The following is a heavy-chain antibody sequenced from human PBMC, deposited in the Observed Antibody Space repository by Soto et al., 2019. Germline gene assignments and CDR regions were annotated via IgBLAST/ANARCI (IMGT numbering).Heavy chain of an antibody. V-gene: IGHV4-59*01. CDR2: IYDSGTT. D-gene: IGHD3-10*01. Sequence: SEPLSLTCTVSGGSISRYYWSWIRQPPGKGLEWIGYIYDSGTTHYNPSLESRVTMSVDTSKNQFSLKLNSVTAADTAMYFCKRVTESTREHWGQITLVTVS. CDR1: GGSISRYY. J-gene: IGHJ1*01. CDR3: KRVTESTREH.